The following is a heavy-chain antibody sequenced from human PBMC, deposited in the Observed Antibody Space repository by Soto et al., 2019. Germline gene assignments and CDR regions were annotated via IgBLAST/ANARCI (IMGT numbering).Heavy chain of an antibody. CDR1: GFSLSTSGAG. CDR3: AHSNHYYNILTDYLHFDF. J-gene: IGHJ4*02. V-gene: IGHV2-5*02. Sequence: QITLKESGPTLVKPTQTLTLTCTFSGFSLSTSGAGVGWIRQPPGKALEWLALIYRDDDKRYSPSLKSRLIITEDTSKNQVVLTLTNVAPVDTATYFCAHSNHYYNILTDYLHFDFWGQGTLVTVSS. D-gene: IGHD3-9*01. CDR2: IYRDDDK.